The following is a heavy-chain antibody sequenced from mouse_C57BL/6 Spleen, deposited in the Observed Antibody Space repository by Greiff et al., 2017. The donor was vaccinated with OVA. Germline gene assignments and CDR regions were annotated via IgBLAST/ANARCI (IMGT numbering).Heavy chain of an antibody. V-gene: IGHV1-55*01. Sequence: QVQLQQPGAELVKPGASVKMSCKASGYTFTSYWITWVKQRPGQGLEWIGDIYPGSGSTNYNEKFKSKATLTVDKSSSTAYMQLSSLTSEDSAVYYCAREDGSSYDYYAMDYWGQGTSVTVSS. J-gene: IGHJ4*01. CDR2: IYPGSGST. CDR3: AREDGSSYDYYAMDY. D-gene: IGHD1-1*01. CDR1: GYTFTSYW.